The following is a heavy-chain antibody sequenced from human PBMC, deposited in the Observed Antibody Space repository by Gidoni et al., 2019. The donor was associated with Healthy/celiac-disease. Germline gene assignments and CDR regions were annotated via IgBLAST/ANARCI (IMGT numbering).Heavy chain of an antibody. CDR3: ARASSPAVVTVGLDY. CDR2: ISYNGSNK. V-gene: IGHV3-30-3*01. Sequence: QVQLVESGGGVVQPGRSLRLSCAASGFTFSSYAMHWVRQAPGKGLEWVAFISYNGSNKYYADSVKGRFTISRDNSKNTLYLQMNSLRAEDTAVYYCARASSPAVVTVGLDYWGQGTLVTVSS. D-gene: IGHD3-22*01. J-gene: IGHJ4*02. CDR1: GFTFSSYA.